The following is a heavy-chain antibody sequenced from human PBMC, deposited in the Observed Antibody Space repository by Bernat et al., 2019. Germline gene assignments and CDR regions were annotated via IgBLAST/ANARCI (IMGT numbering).Heavy chain of an antibody. D-gene: IGHD1-26*01. CDR3: AREGHSGSYEFDY. Sequence: DVQLVESGGGLVQPGGSLRLACAASGFTVSSNYMSWVRQAPGKGLEWVSVLYSGGSTYYADSVKGRFTISRDNSKNTLYLQMNSLRAEDTAVYFCAREGHSGSYEFDYWGQGTLVTISS. CDR2: LYSGGST. CDR1: GFTVSSNY. J-gene: IGHJ4*02. V-gene: IGHV3-66*01.